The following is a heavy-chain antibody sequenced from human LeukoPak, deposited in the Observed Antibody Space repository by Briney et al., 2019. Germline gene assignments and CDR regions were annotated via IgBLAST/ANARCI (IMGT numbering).Heavy chain of an antibody. CDR1: GASISSSRHY. D-gene: IGHD3-10*01. CDR3: ARVHGAGYYYMDV. Sequence: SETLSLTCTVPGASISSSRHYWAWIRQPPGKRLEWIGLIYYSGSTHYNPSLSSRVTISVDTPKNQFSLKLSSVTAADTAVYYCARVHGAGYYYMDVWGKGTTVTVSS. V-gene: IGHV4-39*07. CDR2: IYYSGST. J-gene: IGHJ6*03.